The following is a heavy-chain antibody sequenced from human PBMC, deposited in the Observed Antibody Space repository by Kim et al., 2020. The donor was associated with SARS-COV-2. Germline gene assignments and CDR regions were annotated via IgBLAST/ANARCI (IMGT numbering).Heavy chain of an antibody. J-gene: IGHJ4*02. V-gene: IGHV3-30*02. CDR3: AKGAGPIDY. Sequence: SNKYYADSVKGRFTISRDNSKNTLYLQMNSLRAEDTAVYYCAKGAGPIDYWGQGTLVTVSS. CDR2: SNK.